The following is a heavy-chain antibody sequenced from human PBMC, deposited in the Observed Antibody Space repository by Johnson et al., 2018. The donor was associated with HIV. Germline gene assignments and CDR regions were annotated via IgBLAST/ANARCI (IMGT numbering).Heavy chain of an antibody. CDR1: GFTFSGYA. D-gene: IGHD1-7*01. CDR2: ISYDGSNK. CDR3: AKDGPFGGNYLIGHDAFDI. Sequence: QVQLVESGGGVVQPGRSLRLSCAASGFTFSGYAMHWVRQAPGMGLGWVALISYDGSNKYYVDSVKGRFTISRDDSKNTLYLQMNSLRAEDTAVYYCAKDGPFGGNYLIGHDAFDIWGQGTMVTVSS. V-gene: IGHV3-30*04. J-gene: IGHJ3*02.